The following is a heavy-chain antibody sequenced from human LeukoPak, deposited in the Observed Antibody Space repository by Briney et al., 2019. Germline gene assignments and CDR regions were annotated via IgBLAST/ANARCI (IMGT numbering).Heavy chain of an antibody. D-gene: IGHD1-7*01. CDR1: GYSISSGYY. CDR3: ARERRLTGTTVWFDP. Sequence: PSETLSLTCTVSGYSISSGYYWGWIRQPPGKGLEWIGSIYHSGSTYYNPSLKSRVTISVDTSKNQFSLKLSSVTAADTAVYYCARERRLTGTTVWFDPWGQGTLVTVSS. CDR2: IYHSGST. J-gene: IGHJ5*02. V-gene: IGHV4-38-2*02.